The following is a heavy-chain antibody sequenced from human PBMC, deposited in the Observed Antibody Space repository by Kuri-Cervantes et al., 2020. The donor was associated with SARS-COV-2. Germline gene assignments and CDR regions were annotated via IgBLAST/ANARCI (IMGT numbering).Heavy chain of an antibody. CDR1: GGSISSYY. D-gene: IGHD1-1*01. Sequence: SETLSLTCTVSGGSISSYYWSWIRQPAGKGLEWIGRIYTSGSTNYNPSLKGRVTISLDPSNNQVSLRLTSATAADTAVYYCGKVSWLQLWHRYSDSWGQGTLVTVSS. CDR2: IYTSGST. CDR3: GKVSWLQLWHRYSDS. J-gene: IGHJ4*02. V-gene: IGHV4-4*07.